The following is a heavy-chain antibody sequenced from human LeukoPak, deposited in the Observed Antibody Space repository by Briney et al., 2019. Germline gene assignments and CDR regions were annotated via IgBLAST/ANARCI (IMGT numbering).Heavy chain of an antibody. CDR2: IYHSGST. CDR1: GGSISSGGYY. V-gene: IGHV4-31*03. D-gene: IGHD2-15*01. Sequence: SQTLSLTCTVSGGSISSGGYYWSWIRQHPGKGLEWIGYIYHSGSTYYNPSLKSRVTISVDTSKNQFSLKLSSVTAADTAVYYCAGVRGHCSGGSCYIDYWGQGTLVTVSS. CDR3: AGVRGHCSGGSCYIDY. J-gene: IGHJ4*02.